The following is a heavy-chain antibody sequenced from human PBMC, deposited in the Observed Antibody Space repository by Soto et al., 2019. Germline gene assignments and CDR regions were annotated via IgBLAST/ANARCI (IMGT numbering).Heavy chain of an antibody. CDR3: ARESEDLTSNFDY. CDR2: ISSTTNYI. J-gene: IGHJ4*02. V-gene: IGHV3-21*06. CDR1: GFIFTRYS. Sequence: GGSLRLSCAASGFIFTRYSMNWVRQAPGKGLEWVSSISSTTNYIYYGDSMKGRFTISRDNAKNSLYLEMNSLRAEDTAVYYCARESEDLTSNFDYWGRGTLVTVSS.